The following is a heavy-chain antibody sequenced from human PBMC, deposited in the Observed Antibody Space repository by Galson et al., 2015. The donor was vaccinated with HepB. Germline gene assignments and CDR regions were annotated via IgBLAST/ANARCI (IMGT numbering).Heavy chain of an antibody. CDR1: GFIFRSFG. CDR2: IWYDGSNI. V-gene: IGHV3-33*03. CDR3: AKEALPDYGGITGFDS. J-gene: IGHJ4*02. D-gene: IGHD4-23*01. Sequence: SLRLSCAASGFIFRSFGMHWVRQAPGKGLEWVAVIWYDGSNIYYADSVKGRFTISRDTSKNTLYLQMNSLRAEDTAVYYCAKEALPDYGGITGFDSWGQGTLVAVSS.